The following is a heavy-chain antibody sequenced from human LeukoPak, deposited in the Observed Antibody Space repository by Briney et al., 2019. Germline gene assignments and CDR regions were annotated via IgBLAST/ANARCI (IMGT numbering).Heavy chain of an antibody. V-gene: IGHV3-30-3*01. CDR2: ISYDGSNK. D-gene: IGHD3-22*01. CDR1: GFTFSSYA. J-gene: IGHJ4*02. CDR3: ARGPGPAYYDSSGYYNY. Sequence: GGSLRLSCAASGFTFSSYAMHWVRQAPGKGLEWLAVISYDGSNKYYADSVKGRFTIFRDNSKNTLYLQMDSLRAEDTAVYYCARGPGPAYYDSSGYYNYWGQGTLVTVSS.